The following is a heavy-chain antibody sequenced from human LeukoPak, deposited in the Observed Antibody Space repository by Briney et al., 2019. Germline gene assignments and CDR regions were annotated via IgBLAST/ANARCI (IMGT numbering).Heavy chain of an antibody. J-gene: IGHJ4*02. CDR2: INHSGST. CDR1: GGSFSGYY. Sequence: SETLSLTCAVYGGSFSGYYWSWIRQPPGKGLEWIGEINHSGSTNYNPSLKSRVTISVDTSKNQFSLKLSPVTAADTAVYYCASASRLGYCSGGSCPNFDYWGQGTLVTVSS. CDR3: ASASRLGYCSGGSCPNFDY. D-gene: IGHD2-15*01. V-gene: IGHV4-34*01.